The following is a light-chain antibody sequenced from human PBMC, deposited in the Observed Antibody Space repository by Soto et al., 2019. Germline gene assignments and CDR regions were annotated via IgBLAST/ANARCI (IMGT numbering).Light chain of an antibody. V-gene: IGKV1-39*01. CDR1: QGVVNY. CDR3: QQSYNPPYT. J-gene: IGKJ2*01. Sequence: IHVTQSPSSLSASVGDEVTITCRTSQGVVNYLNWYQHRSGQAPKILIFDTSSLSRGVPPRFSGSGSGSLFTLTIVSLQPEDFATYSCQQSYNPPYTFGQGT. CDR2: DTS.